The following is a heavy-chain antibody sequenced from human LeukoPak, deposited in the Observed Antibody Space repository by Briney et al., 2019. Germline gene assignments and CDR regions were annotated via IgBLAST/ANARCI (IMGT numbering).Heavy chain of an antibody. CDR2: INHSGST. D-gene: IGHD2-21*02. CDR3: ARVDLVVVTAIPDY. Sequence: SETLSLTCAVYGGSFSGYYWSWIRQPPGKGLEWIGEINHSGSTNYNPSLKSRVTISADTSKNQFSLKLSSVTAADTAVYYCARVDLVVVTAIPDYWGQGTLVTVSS. V-gene: IGHV4-34*01. CDR1: GGSFSGYY. J-gene: IGHJ4*02.